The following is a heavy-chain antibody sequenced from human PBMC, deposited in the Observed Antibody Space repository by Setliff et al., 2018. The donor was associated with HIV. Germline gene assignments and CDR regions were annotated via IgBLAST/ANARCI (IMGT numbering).Heavy chain of an antibody. CDR3: ARVSRLHPFDP. Sequence: SETLSLTCTVSGTSINSHYWSWIRQTPGKGLQWIGLIYYTGIPTYNPSLEGRITMSVDRSKNQFSLRLTSVTAADTAMCYCARVSRLHPFDPWGQGTLVTVSS. V-gene: IGHV4-59*11. J-gene: IGHJ5*02. CDR2: IYYTGIP. CDR1: GTSINSHY. D-gene: IGHD2-15*01.